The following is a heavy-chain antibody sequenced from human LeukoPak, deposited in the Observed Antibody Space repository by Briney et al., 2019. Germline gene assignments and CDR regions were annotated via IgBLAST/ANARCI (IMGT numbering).Heavy chain of an antibody. CDR3: ARAQWELDY. D-gene: IGHD1-26*01. Sequence: PSETLSLTCTVSGGSISSGGYYWSWIRQPPGKGLEWIGYIYHSGSTYYNPPLKSRVTISVDRSKNQFSLKLSSVTAADTAVYYCARAQWELDYWGQGTLVTVSS. CDR2: IYHSGST. CDR1: GGSISSGGYY. J-gene: IGHJ4*02. V-gene: IGHV4-30-2*01.